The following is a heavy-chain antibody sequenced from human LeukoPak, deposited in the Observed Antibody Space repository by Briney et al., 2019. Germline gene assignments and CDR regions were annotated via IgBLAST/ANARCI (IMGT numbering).Heavy chain of an antibody. CDR3: VRREYSNKSPFDY. CDR1: GGSISESNYY. Sequence: SETLSLTCSVSGGSISESNYYWGWIRQPPGEGLEWIGSIYFSGNTYHNSSLKSRVTISVDTSKNQFSLKLNSVTAADTAVYYCVRREYSNKSPFDYWGQGTLVTVSS. D-gene: IGHD4-11*01. V-gene: IGHV4-39*01. J-gene: IGHJ4*02. CDR2: IYFSGNT.